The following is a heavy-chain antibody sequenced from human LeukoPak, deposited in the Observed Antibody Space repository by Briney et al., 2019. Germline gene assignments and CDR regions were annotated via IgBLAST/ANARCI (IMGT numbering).Heavy chain of an antibody. CDR2: ISGSGGST. J-gene: IGHJ3*02. Sequence: GGSLRLSCAASGFTFSSYAMSWVRQAPGKGLEWVSAISGSGGSTYYADSVKGRFTISRDNSKNTLYLQMNSLRAEDTAVYYCAKFDYDFWSGYSGFNIWGQGTMVTVSS. D-gene: IGHD3-3*01. V-gene: IGHV3-23*01. CDR1: GFTFSSYA. CDR3: AKFDYDFWSGYSGFNI.